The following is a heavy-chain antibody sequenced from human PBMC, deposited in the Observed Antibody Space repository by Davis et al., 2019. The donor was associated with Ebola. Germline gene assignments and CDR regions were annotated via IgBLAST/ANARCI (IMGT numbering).Heavy chain of an antibody. CDR2: ITGYNGGT. CDR3: ARVVDTWRVVDDY. D-gene: IGHD2-15*01. CDR1: GGTFSSYT. Sequence: ASVKVSCKASGGTFSSYTVSWVRQAPGQGLEWMGWITGYNGGTNYEKKLQDRVTMTIDPATDTAYMELRGLRSDDTAVYYCARVVDTWRVVDDYWGQGTLVTVSS. V-gene: IGHV1-18*01. J-gene: IGHJ4*02.